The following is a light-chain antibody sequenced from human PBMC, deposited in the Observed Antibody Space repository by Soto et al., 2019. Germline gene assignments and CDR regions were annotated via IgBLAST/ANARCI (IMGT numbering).Light chain of an antibody. V-gene: IGLV2-14*01. CDR1: SSDVGGYNY. CDR3: SSYTRSSTWV. Sequence: QSALTQPASVSVSPGQSITISCTGTSSDVGGYNYVSWYQQHPGKAPKLMIYEVSNRPSGVSNRFSGSKSGNTASLTISGLQAEDEADYYCSSYTRSSTWVFGGGTKLTVL. CDR2: EVS. J-gene: IGLJ3*02.